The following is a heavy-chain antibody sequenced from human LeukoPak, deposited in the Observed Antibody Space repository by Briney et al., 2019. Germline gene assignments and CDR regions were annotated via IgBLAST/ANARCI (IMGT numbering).Heavy chain of an antibody. V-gene: IGHV3-30-3*01. J-gene: IGHJ6*02. CDR1: GFPFSSCA. CDR2: ISYDGSNK. D-gene: IGHD6-6*01. Sequence: GSLRLSFAASGFPFSSCAMHWVRPAPGKGLEWVAVISYDGSNKYYADSVKGRFTISRDNSKNTLYLQMNSLRAEDTAVYYCAREYSSSRYYYYGMDVWGQGTTVTVSS. CDR3: AREYSSSRYYYYGMDV.